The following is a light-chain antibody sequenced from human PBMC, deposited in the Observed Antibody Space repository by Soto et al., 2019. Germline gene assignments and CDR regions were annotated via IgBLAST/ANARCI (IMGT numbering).Light chain of an antibody. CDR3: QQRGNWPLYT. CDR1: QSVSNY. V-gene: IGKV3-11*01. Sequence: EIVLTQSPATLSLSPGERATLSCRASQSVSNYLAWYQQKPGQAPRLLFYDASNRATGIPARFSGSGSGTDFTLTISSLEPEDFAVYYCQQRGNWPLYTFGQGTKLEIK. J-gene: IGKJ2*01. CDR2: DAS.